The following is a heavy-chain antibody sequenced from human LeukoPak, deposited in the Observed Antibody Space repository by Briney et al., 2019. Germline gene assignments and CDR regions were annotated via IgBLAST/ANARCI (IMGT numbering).Heavy chain of an antibody. CDR1: GFTFSSYS. CDR2: ISSSSSTI. V-gene: IGHV3-48*01. D-gene: IGHD6-13*01. J-gene: IGHJ4*02. CDR3: ARTIAEYYFDY. Sequence: GGSLRLSCAASGFTFSSYSMNWVRQAPGKGLEWVSYISSSSSTIYYADSVKGRFTISRDNAKNSLYLQMISLRAEDTAVYYCARTIAEYYFDYWGQGTLVTVS.